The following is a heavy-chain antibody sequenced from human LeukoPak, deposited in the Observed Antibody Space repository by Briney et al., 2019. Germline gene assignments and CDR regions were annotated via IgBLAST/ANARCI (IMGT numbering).Heavy chain of an antibody. CDR2: IYSTGST. D-gene: IGHD4-11*01. CDR1: GYFVSSAYY. V-gene: IGHV4-38-2*01. J-gene: IGHJ4*02. CDR3: ASRTTVTNALSFDF. Sequence: PSETLSLTCDVSGYFVSSAYYWGWIRQSPGKGLEWIGNIYSTGSTYYNPSLQSRVTISVGASKNQFSLRLSSLTSADRAVYYCASRTTVTNALSFDFWGQGILVTVSS.